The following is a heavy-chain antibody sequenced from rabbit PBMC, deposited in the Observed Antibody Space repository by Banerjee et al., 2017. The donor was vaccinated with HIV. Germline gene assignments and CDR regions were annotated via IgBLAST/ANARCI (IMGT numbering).Heavy chain of an antibody. J-gene: IGHJ3*01. V-gene: IGHV1S45*01. CDR1: GFTLSSYW. D-gene: IGHD7-1*01. Sequence: QEQLVESGGGLVQPEGSLTLTCKASGFTLSSYWICWVRQAPGKGLEWIACIYAGSSGSTQYANWAKGRFTISKISSTTVTLQMTSLTAADTATYFCARAGGDGYSGADRLDLWGPGTLVTVS. CDR2: IYAGSSGST. CDR3: ARAGGDGYSGADRLDL.